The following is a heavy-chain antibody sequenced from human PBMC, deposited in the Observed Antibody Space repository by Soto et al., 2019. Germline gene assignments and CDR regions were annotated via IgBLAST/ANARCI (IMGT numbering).Heavy chain of an antibody. D-gene: IGHD6-19*01. CDR2: IYWDDDK. CDR3: ARDSSGLGGFDY. Sequence: QITLKESGPTLVKPTQTLTLTCTFSGFSLSTSGVGVGWIRQPPGKALEWLALIYWDDDKRYSPSLKSRLTIAKDTSKNEVVLTMTNMDPGDTATYYCARDSSGLGGFDYWGQGTLVTVSS. V-gene: IGHV2-5*02. CDR1: GFSLSTSGVG. J-gene: IGHJ4*02.